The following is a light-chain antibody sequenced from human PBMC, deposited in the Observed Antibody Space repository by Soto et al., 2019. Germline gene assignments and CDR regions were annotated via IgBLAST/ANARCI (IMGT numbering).Light chain of an antibody. CDR2: GAS. V-gene: IGKV3-15*01. CDR1: QSVSSN. CDR3: EQYKKGPL. J-gene: IGKJ5*01. Sequence: EIVLTQSPATLSLSPGERATLSCRASQSVSSNLAWYQQKPGQAPRLLLYGASTRATGIPVRFSGSGFGTEFTLTISSLQSEDFAVYYCEQYKKGPLFGQGTRMEIK.